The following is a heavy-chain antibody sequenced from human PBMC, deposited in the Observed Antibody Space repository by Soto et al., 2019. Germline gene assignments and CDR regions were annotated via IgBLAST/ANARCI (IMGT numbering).Heavy chain of an antibody. CDR3: AGLVGATISWFDP. CDR1: GGSISSYY. Sequence: SETLSLTCTVSGGSISSYYWSWIRQPPGKGLEWIGYIYYSGSTNYNPSLKSRVTISVDTSKNQFSLKLSSVTAADTAVYYCAGLVGATISWFDPWGQGTLVTVSS. D-gene: IGHD1-26*01. CDR2: IYYSGST. J-gene: IGHJ5*02. V-gene: IGHV4-59*01.